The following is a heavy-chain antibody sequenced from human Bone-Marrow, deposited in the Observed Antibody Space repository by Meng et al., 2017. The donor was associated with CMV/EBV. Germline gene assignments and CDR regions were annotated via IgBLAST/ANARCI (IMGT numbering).Heavy chain of an antibody. CDR2: INNSGST. V-gene: IGHV4-34*01. CDR3: ARGRIVVVPAAPYYFDY. J-gene: IGHJ4*02. CDR1: VGEFGGAY. Sequence: YVGEFGGAYWSWIRQPPGKGLGWIGEINNSGSTNYNPSLKSRVTISVDTSKNQFSLKLSSVTAADTAVYYCARGRIVVVPAAPYYFDYWGQGTLVTVSS. D-gene: IGHD2-2*01.